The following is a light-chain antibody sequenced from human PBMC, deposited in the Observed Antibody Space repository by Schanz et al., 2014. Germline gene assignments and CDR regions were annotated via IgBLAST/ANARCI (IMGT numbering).Light chain of an antibody. J-gene: IGKJ4*01. Sequence: EIVLTQSPGTLSLSPGERAALSCRASQSVSSTFLAWYQQKPGQAPRLLIYGASSRATGIPDRFSGSGSGTEFTLTISSLQSEDFAVYYCQHYGNWPLTFGGGTKVEI. CDR1: QSVSSTF. CDR2: GAS. V-gene: IGKV3-20*01. CDR3: QHYGNWPLT.